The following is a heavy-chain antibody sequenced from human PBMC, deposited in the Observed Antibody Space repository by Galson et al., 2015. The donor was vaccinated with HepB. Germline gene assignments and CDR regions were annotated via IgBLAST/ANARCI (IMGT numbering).Heavy chain of an antibody. J-gene: IGHJ4*02. V-gene: IGHV3-15*01. D-gene: IGHD3-16*01. Sequence: SLRLSCAASGFTFSNAWMSWVRQAPGKGLEWVGRIKGKTDGGTTDYAAPVKGRFTISRDDSKTTLYLQMNSLKTEDTAVYYCTTDPELRVGTDDFDYWGQGTLVTVSS. CDR1: GFTFSNAW. CDR3: TTDPELRVGTDDFDY. CDR2: IKGKTDGGTT.